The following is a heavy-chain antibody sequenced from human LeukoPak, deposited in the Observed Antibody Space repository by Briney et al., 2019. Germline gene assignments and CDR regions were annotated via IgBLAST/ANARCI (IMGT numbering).Heavy chain of an antibody. Sequence: ASVKVSCKASGGTFSSYAISWVRQAPGQGLEWMGGIIPIFGTANYAQKFQGRVTIAADKSTSTAYMELSSLRSEDTAVYYCARGHLRDSSGYYLYYFDYWGQGTLVTVSS. CDR2: IIPIFGTA. CDR1: GGTFSSYA. D-gene: IGHD3-22*01. J-gene: IGHJ4*02. CDR3: ARGHLRDSSGYYLYYFDY. V-gene: IGHV1-69*06.